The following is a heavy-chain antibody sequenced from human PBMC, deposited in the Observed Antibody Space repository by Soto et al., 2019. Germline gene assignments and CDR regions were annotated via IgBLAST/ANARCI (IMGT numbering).Heavy chain of an antibody. CDR3: ARSVAVPGAHIDY. Sequence: SETLSLTCSVSGGSISGSYWSWIRQSPGKGLEWLGYVYYTGSTNYSPSLRSRVSISVDTSRNEFSLRLSSVTAADTAVYFCARSVAVPGAHIDYWGQGTQVTVSS. J-gene: IGHJ4*02. CDR2: VYYTGST. V-gene: IGHV4-59*01. D-gene: IGHD6-19*01. CDR1: GGSISGSY.